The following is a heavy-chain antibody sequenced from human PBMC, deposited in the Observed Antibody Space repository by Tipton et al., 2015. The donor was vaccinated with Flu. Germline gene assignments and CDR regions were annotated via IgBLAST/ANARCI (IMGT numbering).Heavy chain of an antibody. J-gene: IGHJ4*02. Sequence: SLRLSCAASGFTFSSYGMHWVRQAPGKGLEWVALVSYDGYNTYYADSVKGRFTISRDNSKNTLYLQMNSLRADDTAVYYCAKVIPELVAGLDYWGQGTLVTVSS. V-gene: IGHV3-30*18. CDR1: GFTFSSYG. D-gene: IGHD6-19*01. CDR3: AKVIPELVAGLDY. CDR2: VSYDGYNT.